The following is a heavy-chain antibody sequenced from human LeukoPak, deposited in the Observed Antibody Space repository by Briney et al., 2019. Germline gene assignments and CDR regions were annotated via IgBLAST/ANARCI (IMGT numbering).Heavy chain of an antibody. CDR1: GDGLSVSSDV. Sequence: SQTLSLTCAISGDGLSVSSDVWNWVRQSPSRGLEWLGRTYYKSKWHNDYAVSVKSRITISPDTSNNHFSLHLNSVTPEDTAVYYCARDADWGYDAYDIWGQGTMVTVSS. J-gene: IGHJ3*02. D-gene: IGHD7-27*01. CDR3: ARDADWGYDAYDI. V-gene: IGHV6-1*01. CDR2: TYYKSKWHN.